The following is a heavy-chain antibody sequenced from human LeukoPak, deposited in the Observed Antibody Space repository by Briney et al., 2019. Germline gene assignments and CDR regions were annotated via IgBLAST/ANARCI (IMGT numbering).Heavy chain of an antibody. J-gene: IGHJ4*02. CDR3: AKDPRRGGQLDRFDY. Sequence: GRSLRLSCAASGFTFSSYGMHWVRQAPCKGLEWVAVIWYDGSNKYYADSVKGRFTISRDNSKNTLYLQMNSLRAEDTAVYYCAKDPRRGGQLDRFDYWGQGTLVTVSS. CDR1: GFTFSSYG. CDR2: IWYDGSNK. D-gene: IGHD6-6*01. V-gene: IGHV3-33*06.